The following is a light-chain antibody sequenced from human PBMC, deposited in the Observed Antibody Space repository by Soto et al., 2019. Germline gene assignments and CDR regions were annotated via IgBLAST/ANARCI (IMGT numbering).Light chain of an antibody. CDR3: QQYNNWPRT. Sequence: EIVMTQSPATLSVSPGERATLSCRASQSVSSNLAWYRQKPGQAPRLLIYGASTRATGIPARFSGSGSGTVFTLTISSLQSEDFAVYYCQQYNNWPRTFGQGTKLEIK. V-gene: IGKV3-15*01. CDR1: QSVSSN. J-gene: IGKJ2*01. CDR2: GAS.